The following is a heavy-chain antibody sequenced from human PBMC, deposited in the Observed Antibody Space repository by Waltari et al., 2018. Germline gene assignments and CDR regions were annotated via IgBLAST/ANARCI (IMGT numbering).Heavy chain of an antibody. D-gene: IGHD3-16*01. CDR1: GFMFRGYG. V-gene: IGHV3-30*18. CDR3: AKADGNPWNFEYYGMDV. J-gene: IGHJ6*02. CDR2: ISHEGRKE. Sequence: VQPGRSLRLSCAASGFMFRGYGMPWVRQAPGKGLEWVAVISHEGRKEYYGDAVKGRFNISRDNSKNIVYLQMNSLRGDDTAVYHCAKADGNPWNFEYYGMDVWGPGTTVTVSS.